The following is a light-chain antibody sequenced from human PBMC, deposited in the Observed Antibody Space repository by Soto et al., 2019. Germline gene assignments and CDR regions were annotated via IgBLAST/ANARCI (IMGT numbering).Light chain of an antibody. CDR2: DAS. J-gene: IGKJ4*01. CDR3: QQSYSTPLT. Sequence: DIQMTESPSTLSASGGEGVTIACRASQSISTWLAWYQQKPGKAPKLLIYDASSLQSGVPSRFSGSGSGTDFTLTISSLQPEDFATYYCQQSYSTPLTFGGGTKVDI. CDR1: QSISTW. V-gene: IGKV1-39*01.